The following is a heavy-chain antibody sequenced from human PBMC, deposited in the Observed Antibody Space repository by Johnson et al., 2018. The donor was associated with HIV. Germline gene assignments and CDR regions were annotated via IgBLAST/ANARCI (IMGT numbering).Heavy chain of an antibody. CDR3: ARASGYSSGGENSRVDGFDS. CDR2: IKQDGSEK. Sequence: VQLVESGGGLVQPGGSLRLSCAASGFTFSSYWMSWVRQAPGKGLEWVANIKQDGSEKYYVDSVKGRFTISRDNAKNSLYLQMNSLRAEDTAVYYRARASGYSSGGENSRVDGFDSWGQGTVVTVSS. V-gene: IGHV3-7*01. CDR1: GFTFSSYW. D-gene: IGHD6-19*01. J-gene: IGHJ3*02.